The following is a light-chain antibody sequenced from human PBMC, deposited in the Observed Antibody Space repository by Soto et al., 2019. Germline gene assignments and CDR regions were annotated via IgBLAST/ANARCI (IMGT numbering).Light chain of an antibody. CDR3: QQYYSIPQT. CDR1: QSVLYSSNNKNY. J-gene: IGKJ1*01. V-gene: IGKV4-1*01. Sequence: DIVMTQSPDSLAVSLGERATINCKSSQSVLYSSNNKNYLAWYQQKPGQPPKLLFYWASTRESGVPDRFSGSGSGADFTLSISSLQAEDVAVYYCQQYYSIPQTFGQGTTVEIK. CDR2: WAS.